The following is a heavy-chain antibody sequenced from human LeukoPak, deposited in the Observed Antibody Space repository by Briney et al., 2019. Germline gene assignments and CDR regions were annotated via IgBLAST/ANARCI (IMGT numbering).Heavy chain of an antibody. J-gene: IGHJ4*02. CDR3: ARGQAALWFGEL. CDR2: ISYSGST. Sequence: PSETLSLTCTVSGGSVSSDSVYWSWIRPPPGKGLDWIGHISYSGSTNYHPSLKSQVTISLDTSKNQLSLKLSSVTTADTAFYYCARGQAALWFGELWGQGTLVTVSS. V-gene: IGHV4-61*01. CDR1: GGSVSSDSVY. D-gene: IGHD3-10*01.